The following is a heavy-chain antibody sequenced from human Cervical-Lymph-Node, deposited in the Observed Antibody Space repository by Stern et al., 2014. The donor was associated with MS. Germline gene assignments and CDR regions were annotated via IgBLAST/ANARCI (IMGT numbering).Heavy chain of an antibody. CDR2: IYYSGST. CDR1: GGSISSSSYY. Sequence: QMQLQESGPGLVKPSETLSLTCTVSGGSISSSSYYWGWIRQPPGKGLEWIGSIYYSGSTYYKPSLKSRFTISVDTSKNQFPLKLSFVTAADTAVYYCAQYYYDSSGYDAFDIWGQGTMVTVSS. V-gene: IGHV4-39*01. CDR3: AQYYYDSSGYDAFDI. J-gene: IGHJ3*02. D-gene: IGHD3-22*01.